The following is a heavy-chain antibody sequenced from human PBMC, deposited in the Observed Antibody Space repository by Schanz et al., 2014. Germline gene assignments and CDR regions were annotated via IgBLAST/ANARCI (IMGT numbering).Heavy chain of an antibody. D-gene: IGHD3-10*01. CDR3: ARIGGSVFDY. CDR2: INWSDGGST. Sequence: EVQLVESGGGVVRPGGSLRLSCAASGFTFENYALTWVRQVPGKGLEWVSRINWSDGGSTGYADSVRGRFTISRDNSKNSLYLQMNSLRAEDTAVYYCARIGGSVFDYWGQGTLVTVSS. J-gene: IGHJ4*02. V-gene: IGHV3-20*04. CDR1: GFTFENYA.